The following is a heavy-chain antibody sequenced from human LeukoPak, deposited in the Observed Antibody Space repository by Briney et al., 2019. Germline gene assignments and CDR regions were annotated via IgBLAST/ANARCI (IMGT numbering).Heavy chain of an antibody. D-gene: IGHD3-22*01. CDR1: GGSISSSSYY. J-gene: IGHJ4*02. V-gene: IGHV4-39*01. CDR3: ARHSSSGYSY. CDR2: IYYSGST. Sequence: PSETLSLTCTVSGGSISSSSYYWGWTRQPPGKGLEWIGSIYYSGSTYYNPSLKSRVTISVDTSKNQFSLKLSSVTAADTAVYYCARHSSSGYSYWGQGTLVTVSS.